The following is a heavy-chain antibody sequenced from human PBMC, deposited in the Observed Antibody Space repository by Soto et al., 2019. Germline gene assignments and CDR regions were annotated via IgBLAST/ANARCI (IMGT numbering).Heavy chain of an antibody. J-gene: IGHJ4*02. CDR3: ARELRITTAGRRPSGY. D-gene: IGHD6-13*01. CDR1: GYTFTNHG. Sequence: SVKVSCKASGYTFTNHGISWVRQAPGRGLEWMGGIIPIFGAANYAQKFQGRVTITADESTSTVYMELRSLRSDDTAVFYCARELRITTAGRRPSGYWGQGTVGTGAS. V-gene: IGHV1-69*13. CDR2: IIPIFGAA.